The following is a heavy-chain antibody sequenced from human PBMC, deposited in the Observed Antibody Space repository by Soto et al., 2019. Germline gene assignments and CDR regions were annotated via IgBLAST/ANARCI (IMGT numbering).Heavy chain of an antibody. V-gene: IGHV3-9*01. CDR1: GFTFEEYD. CDR2: ITWNSGGR. D-gene: IGHD1-26*01. J-gene: IGHJ6*02. Sequence: HPGGSLRLSCAAAGFTFEEYDMHWVRQGLGKGVEWVSGITWNSGGRGYADSVKGRFTISRDNAKNSLYLQMNSLRAEDTALYYWAEGYWPKRSGGYCLGMGVWGRGTTVTVSS. CDR3: AEGYWPKRSGGYCLGMGV.